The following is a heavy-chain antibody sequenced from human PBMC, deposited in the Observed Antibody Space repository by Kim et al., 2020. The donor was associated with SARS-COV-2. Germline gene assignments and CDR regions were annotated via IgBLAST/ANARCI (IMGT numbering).Heavy chain of an antibody. V-gene: IGHV3-49*04. CDR1: GFTFGDYP. CDR3: TRGTATQWSYFDC. J-gene: IGHJ4*02. Sequence: GGSLRLSCTASGFTFGDYPMTWVRQAPGKGLEWVGFIKSRTYGATTEYAASVKGRFTISRDDSKSIAYLQMNSLKTDDTAVYFCTRGTATQWSYFDCWGQGSHVTVSS. D-gene: IGHD2-8*01. CDR2: IKSRTYGATT.